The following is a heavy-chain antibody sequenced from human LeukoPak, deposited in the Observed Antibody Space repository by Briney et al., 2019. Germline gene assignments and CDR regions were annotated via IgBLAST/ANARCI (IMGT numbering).Heavy chain of an antibody. CDR2: ISSSSSYT. CDR1: GFTFSDYY. Sequence: GGSLRLSCAASGFTFSDYYMSWIRQAPGKGLEWVSYISSSSSYTNYADSVKGLFTISRDNSKNKLYLQMNSLRAEDTAVYYCAREGQSTAFDYWGQGTLVTVSS. V-gene: IGHV3-11*05. J-gene: IGHJ4*02. CDR3: AREGQSTAFDY. D-gene: IGHD5-18*01.